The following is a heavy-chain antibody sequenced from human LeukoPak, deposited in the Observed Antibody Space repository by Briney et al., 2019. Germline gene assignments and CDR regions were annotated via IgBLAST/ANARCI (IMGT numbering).Heavy chain of an antibody. CDR2: IYCSGST. CDR1: GGSISSYY. CDR3: ARDAYYDFWSDEAYYFDY. D-gene: IGHD3-3*01. V-gene: IGHV4-59*12. J-gene: IGHJ4*02. Sequence: SETLSLTCTVSGGSISSYYWSWIRQPPGKGLEWIGYIYCSGSTNYNPSLKSRVTMSVDTSKNQFSLKLSSVTAADTAVYYCARDAYYDFWSDEAYYFDYWGQGTLVTVSS.